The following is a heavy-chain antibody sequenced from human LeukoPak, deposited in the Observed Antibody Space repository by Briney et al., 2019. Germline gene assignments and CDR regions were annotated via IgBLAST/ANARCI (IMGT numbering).Heavy chain of an antibody. V-gene: IGHV3-33*01. D-gene: IGHD3-9*01. CDR1: RFTFRNYG. Sequence: PGGSLRLSCAASRFTFRNYGMHWVRQAPGKGLEWVAVIWYDGSNEYYADSVKGRFTISRDNSKNTLYLQMNSLRVEDTAVYYCARDFDSLKGFDYWGQGNLVTVSS. CDR2: IWYDGSNE. CDR3: ARDFDSLKGFDY. J-gene: IGHJ4*02.